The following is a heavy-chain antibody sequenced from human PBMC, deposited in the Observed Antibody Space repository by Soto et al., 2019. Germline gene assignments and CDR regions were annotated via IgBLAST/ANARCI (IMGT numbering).Heavy chain of an antibody. CDR1: GFSLGTSTVG. D-gene: IGHD3-16*01. CDR2: IFWDGDE. CDR3: ARRYDNRKWGAFDY. V-gene: IGHV2-5*02. J-gene: IGHJ4*02. Sequence: QITLKESGPTLVKPTQTLTLTCAFSGFSLGTSTVGVGWIRQPPGKALEWLALIFWDGDERYSPSLKNRLTITKDTSKNQRVLTLNKVDPVDTGTYFCARRYDNRKWGAFDYWGQGALVTVSS.